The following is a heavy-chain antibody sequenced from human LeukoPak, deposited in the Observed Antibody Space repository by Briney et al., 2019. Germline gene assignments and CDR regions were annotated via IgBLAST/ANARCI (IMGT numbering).Heavy chain of an antibody. V-gene: IGHV4-39*01. D-gene: IGHD3-9*01. CDR3: ARHADVRYFDWNYFDY. Sequence: SETLSLTCTVSGGSISSSSYYWGWIRQPPGKGLEWIGSIYYSGSTYYNPSLKSRVTISVDTSKNQFSLKLTSVTAADTAVYYCARHADVRYFDWNYFDYWGQRTLVTVSS. CDR1: GGSISSSSYY. J-gene: IGHJ4*02. CDR2: IYYSGST.